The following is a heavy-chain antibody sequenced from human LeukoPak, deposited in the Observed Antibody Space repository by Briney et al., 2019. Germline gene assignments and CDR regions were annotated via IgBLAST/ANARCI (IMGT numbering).Heavy chain of an antibody. V-gene: IGHV4-59*08. J-gene: IGHJ4*02. CDR3: ARLNGGN. CDR2: VDYSGST. Sequence: PSETLSLTCTVSGGSITRYYWSWIRRPPGKGLEWLAYVDYSGSTAYNPSLNGRIAISPDTSKNPFSLKLRSVTAADTAVYYCARLNGGNWGPGILVTVSS. CDR1: GGSITRYY. D-gene: IGHD4-23*01.